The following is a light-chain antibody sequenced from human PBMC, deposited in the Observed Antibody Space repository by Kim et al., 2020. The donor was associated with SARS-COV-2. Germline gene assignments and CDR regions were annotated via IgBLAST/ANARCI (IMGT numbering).Light chain of an antibody. V-gene: IGKV1-33*01. CDR3: QQYDNLPYT. Sequence: DIQMTQSPSSLSASVGDRVTITCQASQDISNYLNWYQQKPGKAPKLLIYDASNLETGVPSRFSGSGSGTDFTFTISNLQPEDIATYYCQQYDNLPYTCGQGTKLEI. J-gene: IGKJ2*01. CDR1: QDISNY. CDR2: DAS.